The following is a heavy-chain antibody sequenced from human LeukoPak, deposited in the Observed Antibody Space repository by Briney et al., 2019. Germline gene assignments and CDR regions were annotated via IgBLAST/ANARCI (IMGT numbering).Heavy chain of an antibody. D-gene: IGHD3-3*01. CDR3: AKEGSIFGVVIRPYYFDY. V-gene: IGHV3-30*18. CDR2: ISYDGSNK. Sequence: PGGSLRLSCAASGFTFSSYWMSWVRQAPGKGLEWVAVISYDGSNKYYADSVKGRFTISRDNSKNTLYLQMNSLRAEDTAVYYCAKEGSIFGVVIRPYYFDYWGQGTLVTVSS. J-gene: IGHJ4*02. CDR1: GFTFSSYW.